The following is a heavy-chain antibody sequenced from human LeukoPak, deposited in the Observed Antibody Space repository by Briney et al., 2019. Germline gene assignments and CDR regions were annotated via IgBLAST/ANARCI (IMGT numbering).Heavy chain of an antibody. Sequence: ASVKVSCKASGYTFTSYGISWVRQAPGQGLEWMGGIIPIFGTANYAQKFQGRVTITADESTSTAYMELSSLRSEDTAVYYCARHRGYDFWSAWDYWGQGTLVTVSS. V-gene: IGHV1-69*13. CDR1: GYTFTSYG. CDR3: ARHRGYDFWSAWDY. J-gene: IGHJ4*02. CDR2: IIPIFGTA. D-gene: IGHD3-3*01.